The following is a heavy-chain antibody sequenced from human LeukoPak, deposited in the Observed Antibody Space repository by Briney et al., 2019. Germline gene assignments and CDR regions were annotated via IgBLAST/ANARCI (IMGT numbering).Heavy chain of an antibody. V-gene: IGHV1-69*13. Sequence: SVKVSCKASGGTFSSYPISWVRQAPGQGLEWMGGIIPIFGTANYAQKFQGRVTITADESTSTAYMELSSLRSEDTAVYYCAREKFGHSGSYFDYWGQGTLVTVSS. D-gene: IGHD1-26*01. J-gene: IGHJ4*02. CDR2: IIPIFGTA. CDR1: GGTFSSYP. CDR3: AREKFGHSGSYFDY.